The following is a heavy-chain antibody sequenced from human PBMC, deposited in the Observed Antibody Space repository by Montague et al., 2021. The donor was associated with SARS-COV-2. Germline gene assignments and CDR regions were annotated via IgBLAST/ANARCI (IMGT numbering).Heavy chain of an antibody. CDR1: GGSISSSSYY. CDR3: ATITLGYCTNGVCQPPDY. D-gene: IGHD2-8*01. J-gene: IGHJ4*02. Sequence: SETLSLTCTVSGGSISSSSYYWGWIRQPPGKGLEWIGSIYYSESTYYNPSLKGRVTISVDTSKNQFSLKLSSVTAADTAVYYCATITLGYCTNGVCQPPDYWGQGTLVTVSS. V-gene: IGHV4-39*01. CDR2: IYYSEST.